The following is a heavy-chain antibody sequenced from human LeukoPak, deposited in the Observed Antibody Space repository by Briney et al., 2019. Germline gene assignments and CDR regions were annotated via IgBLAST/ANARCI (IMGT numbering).Heavy chain of an antibody. D-gene: IGHD2-2*01. J-gene: IGHJ5*02. V-gene: IGHV4-4*09. CDR1: GGSISGYY. CDR2: IYTSGSP. CDR3: ARATQRYCSGTTCFPYWFDP. Sequence: SETLSLTCSVSGGSISGYYWSWIRQPPGKGLEWIGYIYTSGSPYYNPSLKSQVTMSVDMSRRQFSLMLSSVTAADTAVYYCARATQRYCSGTTCFPYWFDPWGQGTLVTVSS.